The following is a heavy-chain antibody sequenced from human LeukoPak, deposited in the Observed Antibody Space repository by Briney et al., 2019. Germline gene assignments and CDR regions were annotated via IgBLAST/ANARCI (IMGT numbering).Heavy chain of an antibody. CDR2: ISAYNGNT. CDR1: GYTFTSYD. Sequence: GASVKVSCKASGYTFTSYDINWVRQATGQGLEWVGWISAYNGNTNYAQKLQGRVTMTTDTSTSTAYMELRSLRSDDTAVYYCARDPGYCSGGSCYSGGAFDIWGQGTMVTVSS. CDR3: ARDPGYCSGGSCYSGGAFDI. J-gene: IGHJ3*02. D-gene: IGHD2-15*01. V-gene: IGHV1-18*01.